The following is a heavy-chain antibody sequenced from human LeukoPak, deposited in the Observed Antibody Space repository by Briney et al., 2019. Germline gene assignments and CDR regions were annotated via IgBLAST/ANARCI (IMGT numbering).Heavy chain of an antibody. CDR2: ISSSSSTI. D-gene: IGHD6-19*01. Sequence: PGGSLRLSCAASGFTFSSYSMNWVRQAPGKGLEWVSYISSSSSTIYYADSVKGRFTISRDNAKNSLYLQMNSLRAEDTAVYYCARSSGYGSGLGSALGYWGQGTLVTVSS. V-gene: IGHV3-48*04. CDR3: ARSSGYGSGLGSALGY. CDR1: GFTFSSYS. J-gene: IGHJ4*02.